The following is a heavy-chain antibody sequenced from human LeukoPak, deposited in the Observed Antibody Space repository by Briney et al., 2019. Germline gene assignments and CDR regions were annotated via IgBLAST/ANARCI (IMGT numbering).Heavy chain of an antibody. CDR1: GFTLSRYG. CDR3: ARDYYSRFDY. D-gene: IGHD3-22*01. J-gene: IGHJ4*02. CDR2: INSEGSST. Sequence: PGGSLSLSCAASGFTLSRYGTNWVRQAPGKGLVWVSRINSEGSSTTYADSVKGRFTISRDNAKNTLILQMNSLRAEDTAVYYCARDYYSRFDYWGQGTLVTVSS. V-gene: IGHV3-74*01.